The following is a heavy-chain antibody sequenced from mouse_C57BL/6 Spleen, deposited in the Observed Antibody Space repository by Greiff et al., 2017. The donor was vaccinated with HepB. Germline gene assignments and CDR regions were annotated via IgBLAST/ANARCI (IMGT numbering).Heavy chain of an antibody. D-gene: IGHD1-1*01. V-gene: IGHV1-26*01. CDR1: GYTFTDYY. J-gene: IGHJ4*01. CDR2: INPNNGGT. Sequence: VQLQQSGPELVKPGASVKISCKASGYTFTDYYMNWVKQSHGKSLEWIGDINPNNGGTSYNQKFKGKATLTVDKSSSTAYMELRSLTSEDSAVYYCARWDYYGHAMDYWGQGTSVTVSS. CDR3: ARWDYYGHAMDY.